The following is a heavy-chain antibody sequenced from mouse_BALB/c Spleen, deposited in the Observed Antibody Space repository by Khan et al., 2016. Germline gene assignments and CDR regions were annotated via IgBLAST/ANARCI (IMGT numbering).Heavy chain of an antibody. D-gene: IGHD2-4*01. J-gene: IGHJ4*01. CDR2: ISYSGST. CDR3: ARQANYDYYYAMDY. CDR1: GYSITSDYA. V-gene: IGHV3-2*02. Sequence: EVQLQESGPGLVKPSQSLSLTCTVTGYSITSDYAWNWIRQFPGNKLEWMGYISYSGSTSYNPSLKSRISITRDTSKNQFFLQLNPVTTEDTATYYCARQANYDYYYAMDYWGQGTSVTVSS.